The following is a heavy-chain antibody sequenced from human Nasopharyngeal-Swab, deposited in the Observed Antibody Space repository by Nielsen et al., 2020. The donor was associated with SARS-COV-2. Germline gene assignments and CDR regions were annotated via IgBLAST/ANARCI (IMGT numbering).Heavy chain of an antibody. CDR2: IRYDGSNK. V-gene: IGHV3-30*02. D-gene: IGHD3-3*01. Sequence: GGPLRLSCAASGFTFSSDGMHWVRQAPGKGLEWVAFIRYDGSNKYYADSVKGRFTISRDNSKNTLYLQMNSLRAEDTAVYYCAKKTQSRFLGYMDVWGKGTTVTVSS. CDR1: GFTFSSDG. CDR3: AKKTQSRFLGYMDV. J-gene: IGHJ6*03.